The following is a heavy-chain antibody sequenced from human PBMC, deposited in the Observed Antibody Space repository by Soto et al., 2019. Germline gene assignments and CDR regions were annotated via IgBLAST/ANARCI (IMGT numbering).Heavy chain of an antibody. CDR2: IYYSGST. Sequence: QLQLQESGPGLVKPSETLSLTCTVSGGSISSSSSYWGWIRQPPGKGLEWIATIYYSGSTYYNPSLESRVTISVDTSNNQCSLRLSFVTAADTAVYYCARQPRLWVSRGYYGEAFDIWGQGTTVTVSS. J-gene: IGHJ3*02. D-gene: IGHD6-19*01. CDR1: GGSISSSSSY. V-gene: IGHV4-39*01. CDR3: ARQPRLWVSRGYYGEAFDI.